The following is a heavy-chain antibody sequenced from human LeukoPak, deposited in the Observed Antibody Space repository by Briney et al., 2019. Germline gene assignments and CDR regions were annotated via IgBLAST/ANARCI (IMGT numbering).Heavy chain of an antibody. Sequence: ASVKVSCKSSGYKFTVDYIHWVRQAPGQGLEWMGWIYSHNGGTHYAQKFQGRVTMTRDTSISTAYMELSRLRSDDTAVYYCARDRREVSYYGSGTFKFGENYFDYWGQGTLLTVSS. J-gene: IGHJ4*02. V-gene: IGHV1-2*02. CDR2: IYSHNGGT. CDR3: ARDRREVSYYGSGTFKFGENYFDY. CDR1: GYKFTVDY. D-gene: IGHD3-10*01.